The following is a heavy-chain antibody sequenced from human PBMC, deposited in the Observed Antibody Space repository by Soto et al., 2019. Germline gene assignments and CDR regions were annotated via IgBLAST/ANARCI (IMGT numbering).Heavy chain of an antibody. CDR2: MNPNSGDT. V-gene: IGHV1-8*01. Sequence: ASVKVSCSSSGYTITSYHIHLVRQATGQGLEWVGWMNPNSGDTGYAQKFQDRVTMTRNTAISTAYMELSSLRSDDTAVYYCARICPNGVCFDYWGQGTLVTVSS. CDR3: ARICPNGVCFDY. J-gene: IGHJ4*02. D-gene: IGHD2-8*01. CDR1: GYTITSYH.